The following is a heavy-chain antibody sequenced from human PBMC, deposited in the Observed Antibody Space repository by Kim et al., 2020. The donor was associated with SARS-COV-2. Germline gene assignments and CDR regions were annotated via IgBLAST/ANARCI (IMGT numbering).Heavy chain of an antibody. D-gene: IGHD6-13*01. V-gene: IGHV3-30*07. CDR3: AREGIAAAGREFDY. J-gene: IGHJ4*02. Sequence: ADSVKGRFTISRDNSKNALYLQMNSLRAEDTAVYYCAREGIAAAGREFDYWGQGTLVTVSS.